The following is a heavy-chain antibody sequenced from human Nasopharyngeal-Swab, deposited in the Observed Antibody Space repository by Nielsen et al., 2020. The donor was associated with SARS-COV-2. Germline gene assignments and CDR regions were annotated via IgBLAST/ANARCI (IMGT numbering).Heavy chain of an antibody. CDR3: VKDGYCTNGVCGFDAFDI. J-gene: IGHJ3*02. CDR2: INDYEDRL. Sequence: GESLKISCSASGFTFSIYAMHWVRQAPGKGLEYVSTINDYEDRLYYADSVKGRFTISRDNAKNSLYLQMNSLRAEDTALYYCVKDGYCTNGVCGFDAFDIWGRGTMVTVSS. D-gene: IGHD2-8*01. CDR1: GFTFSIYA. V-gene: IGHV3-64D*06.